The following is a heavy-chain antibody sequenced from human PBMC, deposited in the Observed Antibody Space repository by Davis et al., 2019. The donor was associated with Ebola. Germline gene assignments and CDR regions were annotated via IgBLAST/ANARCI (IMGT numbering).Heavy chain of an antibody. J-gene: IGHJ6*02. D-gene: IGHD1-7*01. CDR2: ISWNSNAI. CDR3: AREQYNWNYWSNYYGMDV. CDR1: GFTLDNYA. Sequence: GGSLRLSCSASGFTLDNYAMSWVRKTPGKGLEWVSGISWNSNAIGYADSVKGRFTISRDNAKNSLYLQMNSLRAEDTAVYYCAREQYNWNYWSNYYGMDVWGQGTTVTVSS. V-gene: IGHV3-9*01.